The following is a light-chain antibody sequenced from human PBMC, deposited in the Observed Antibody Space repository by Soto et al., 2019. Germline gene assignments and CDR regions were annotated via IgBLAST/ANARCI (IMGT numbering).Light chain of an antibody. J-gene: IGLJ3*02. CDR1: SSNIGSDY. V-gene: IGLV1-47*02. Sequence: QSVLTQPPSASGTLGQRITISCSGSSSNIGSDYVYWYQKVPGTAPKLLIYSNNLRPSGVPDRFSGSKSGTSASLAISGLRSEDEADYYCAAWDDSLSAWVFGGGTKLTVL. CDR2: SNN. CDR3: AAWDDSLSAWV.